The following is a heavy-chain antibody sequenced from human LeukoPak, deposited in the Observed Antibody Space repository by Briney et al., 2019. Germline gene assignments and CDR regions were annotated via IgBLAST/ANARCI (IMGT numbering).Heavy chain of an antibody. CDR1: GYTFTGYY. J-gene: IGHJ4*02. Sequence: ASVKVSCKASGYTFTGYYMYWVRQAPGQGLEWMGRINPNSGGTNYAQKFQGRVTMTRDTSISTAYMELSRLRSDDTAVHYCARGTSSSDFAYWARETLVTVSS. CDR2: INPNSGGT. V-gene: IGHV1-2*06. CDR3: ARGTSSSDFAY. D-gene: IGHD6-6*01.